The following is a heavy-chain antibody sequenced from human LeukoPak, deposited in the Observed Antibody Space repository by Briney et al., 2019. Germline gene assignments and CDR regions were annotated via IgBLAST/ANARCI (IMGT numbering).Heavy chain of an antibody. CDR2: IRYDGSNK. V-gene: IGHV3-30*02. CDR3: AKDQIRTGEGLDY. J-gene: IGHJ4*02. D-gene: IGHD7-27*01. Sequence: GGSLRLSCAASGFTYSRSAMHWVRQAPGKGLEWVAFIRYDGSNKYYADSVKGRFTISRDNSKNTLYLQMNSLRAEDAAVYYCAKDQIRTGEGLDYWGQGTLVTVSS. CDR1: GFTYSRSA.